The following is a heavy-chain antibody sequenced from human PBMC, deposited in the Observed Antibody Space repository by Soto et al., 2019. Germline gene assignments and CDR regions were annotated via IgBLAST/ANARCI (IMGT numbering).Heavy chain of an antibody. CDR2: ISAYNGNT. D-gene: IGHD3-16*01. CDR1: GYTFTRYG. V-gene: IGHV1-18*01. J-gene: IGHJ4*02. CDR3: ARAPWGLIMLAGGYFDY. Sequence: VPLVQSGAEVKKPGASVKVSCKASGYTFTRYGISWVRQAPGQGHEWMGWISAYNGNTNYAQKLQGRVTMTTDTSTSTAYMELRGLRSDDAAVYYCARAPWGLIMLAGGYFDYWVQGTLVTVCS.